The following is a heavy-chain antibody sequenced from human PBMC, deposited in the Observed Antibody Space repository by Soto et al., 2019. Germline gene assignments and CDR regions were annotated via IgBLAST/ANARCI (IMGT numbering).Heavy chain of an antibody. D-gene: IGHD2-2*01. Sequence: GGSLRLSCAASGFTFSSYSMNWVRQAPGKGLEWVSYISSSSSTIYYADSVKGRFTISRDNAKNSLYLQMNSLRAEDTAVYYCARVPSYQLLSPSDDAFDIWGQGTMVTVSS. CDR3: ARVPSYQLLSPSDDAFDI. CDR2: ISSSSSTI. J-gene: IGHJ3*02. CDR1: GFTFSSYS. V-gene: IGHV3-48*01.